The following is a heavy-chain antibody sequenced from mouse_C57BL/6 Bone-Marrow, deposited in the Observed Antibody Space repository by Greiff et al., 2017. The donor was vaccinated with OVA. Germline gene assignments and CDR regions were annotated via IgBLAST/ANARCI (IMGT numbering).Heavy chain of an antibody. V-gene: IGHV1-39*01. D-gene: IGHD2-4*01. J-gene: IGHJ2*01. Sequence: EVQVVESGPELVKPGASVKISCKASGYSFTDYNMNWVKQSNGKSLEWIGVINPNYGTTSYNQKFKGKATLTVDQSSSTAYMQLNSLTSEDSAVDYCASNDYDVNYFDYWGQGTTLTVSS. CDR1: GYSFTDYN. CDR3: ASNDYDVNYFDY. CDR2: INPNYGTT.